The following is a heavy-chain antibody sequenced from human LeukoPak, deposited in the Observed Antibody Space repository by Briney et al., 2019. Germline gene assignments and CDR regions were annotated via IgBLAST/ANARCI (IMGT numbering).Heavy chain of an antibody. V-gene: IGHV4-59*08. CDR2: VYFSGST. J-gene: IGHJ5*02. D-gene: IGHD2-2*01. CDR1: GGSISSYY. CDR3: ARHGALGYCSSTSCPKWFDP. Sequence: SETLSLTCTVSGGSISSYYWSWIRQPPGKGLEWIGYVYFSGSTNYNPSLKSRVTISVDTSKNQFSLKLSSVTAADTAVYYCARHGALGYCSSTSCPKWFDPWGQGTLVTVSS.